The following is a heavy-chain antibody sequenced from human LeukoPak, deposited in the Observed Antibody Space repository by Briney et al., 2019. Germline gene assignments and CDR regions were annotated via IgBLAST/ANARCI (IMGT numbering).Heavy chain of an antibody. J-gene: IGHJ4*02. CDR3: ARGIAVAGNYFDY. CDR2: IYHSGST. V-gene: IGHV4-30-2*01. D-gene: IGHD6-19*01. CDR1: GGSISRGGYS. Sequence: SETLSLTCAVSGGSISRGGYSWSWIRQPPGKGLEWIGYIYHSGSTYYNPSLKSRVTISVDRSKNQFSLKLSSVTAADTAVYYCARGIAVAGNYFDYWGQGTLVTVSS.